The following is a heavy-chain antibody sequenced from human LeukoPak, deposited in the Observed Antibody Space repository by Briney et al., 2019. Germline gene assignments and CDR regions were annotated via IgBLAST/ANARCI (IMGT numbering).Heavy chain of an antibody. CDR3: ATKQWLAPPPDS. Sequence: GGPLRLSCAASGFTFSKYWMLWVRQAPGKGLESVSRINTDGTVTTYADSVKGRFTVSRDNADNTMFLQMNSVRAEDTAVYYCATKQWLAPPPDSWGQGTPVTVSS. CDR2: INTDGTVT. V-gene: IGHV3-74*01. J-gene: IGHJ4*02. D-gene: IGHD6-19*01. CDR1: GFTFSKYW.